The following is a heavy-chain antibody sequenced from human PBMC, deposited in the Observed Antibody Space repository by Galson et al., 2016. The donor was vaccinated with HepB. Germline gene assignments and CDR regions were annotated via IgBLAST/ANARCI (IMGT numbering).Heavy chain of an antibody. CDR2: IYYTGST. D-gene: IGHD4-17*01. CDR1: GGSISRYY. Sequence: SETLSLTCTVSGGSISRYYWSWVRQPPGEGLEWIGYIYYTGSTTYNPSLKSRVVISVDTSKNQFSLRLSSVTAADTAAYYCARNYAEGLSSYYYMDVWGKGTTVTVSS. CDR3: ARNYAEGLSSYYYMDV. J-gene: IGHJ6*03. V-gene: IGHV4-59*01.